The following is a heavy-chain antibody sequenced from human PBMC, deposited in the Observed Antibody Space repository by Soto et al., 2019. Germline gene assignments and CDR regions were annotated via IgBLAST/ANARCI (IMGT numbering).Heavy chain of an antibody. D-gene: IGHD2-21*02. CDR1: GGSISGYY. V-gene: IGHV4-59*01. CDR3: TRDGDGRMTTNPYYYYGMDV. CDR2: VYYSGGA. J-gene: IGHJ6*02. Sequence: SETLSLTCTVSGGSISGYYWSWIRQPPGKGLEWIGSVYYSGGAKYNTSVKRRVSISVDTSKNQFSLNLSSVTAADTAVYYCTRDGDGRMTTNPYYYYGMDVWGPGITVTVSS.